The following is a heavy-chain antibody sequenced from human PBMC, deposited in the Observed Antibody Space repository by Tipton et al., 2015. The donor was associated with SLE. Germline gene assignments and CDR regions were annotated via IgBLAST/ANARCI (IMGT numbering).Heavy chain of an antibody. V-gene: IGHV4-34*01. CDR3: VKSVVVVSPRDYYYYMDV. CDR2: TTHSGKT. D-gene: IGHD2-15*01. Sequence: TLSLTCAVYRGSFSGYYWSWIRRPPGKGLEWIGETTHSGKTNYNPSLKSRVTISADTSKNQFSLRLSSVTAADTGVYYCVKSVVVVSPRDYYYYMDVWGKGTTVTVSS. J-gene: IGHJ6*03. CDR1: RGSFSGYY.